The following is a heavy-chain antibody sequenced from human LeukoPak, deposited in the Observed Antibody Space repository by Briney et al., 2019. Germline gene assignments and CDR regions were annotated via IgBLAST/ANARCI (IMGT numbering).Heavy chain of an antibody. V-gene: IGHV4-59*12. Sequence: SETLSLTCTVSGGSISSYYWSWIRQPPGEGLEWIGYIYYSGSTNCNPSLKSRVTISVDTSKNQFSLKLNSVTAADTAVYYCARAGSGNRGNMDVWGKGTTVTVS. CDR3: ARAGSGNRGNMDV. CDR2: IYYSGST. D-gene: IGHD3-3*01. CDR1: GGSISSYY. J-gene: IGHJ6*03.